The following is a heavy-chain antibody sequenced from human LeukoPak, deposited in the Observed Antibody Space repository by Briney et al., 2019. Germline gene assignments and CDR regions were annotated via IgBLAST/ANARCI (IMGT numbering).Heavy chain of an antibody. V-gene: IGHV1-18*01. D-gene: IGHD2-2*01. CDR3: ARTVGENQLLPRGNY. CDR2: ISAYNGNT. J-gene: IGHJ4*02. CDR1: GYTFTSYG. Sequence: ASVKVSCKASGYTFTSYGISWVRQAPGQGLEWMGWISAYNGNTNYAQRLQGRVTMTTDTSTSTSYMELRSLRSDDTAVYYCARTVGENQLLPRGNYWGQGTLVTVSS.